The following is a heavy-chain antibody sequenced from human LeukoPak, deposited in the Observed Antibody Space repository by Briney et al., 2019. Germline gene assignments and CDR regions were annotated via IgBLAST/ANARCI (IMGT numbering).Heavy chain of an antibody. Sequence: ASVKVSCKASGYTFTSYGISWARQAPGQGLEWMGWISAYNGNTNYAQKLQGRVTVTTDTSTSTAYMELRSLRSDDTAVYYCARWAFGVSSTPFDYWGQGTLVTVSS. CDR2: ISAYNGNT. CDR1: GYTFTSYG. D-gene: IGHD3-10*01. J-gene: IGHJ4*02. V-gene: IGHV1-18*01. CDR3: ARWAFGVSSTPFDY.